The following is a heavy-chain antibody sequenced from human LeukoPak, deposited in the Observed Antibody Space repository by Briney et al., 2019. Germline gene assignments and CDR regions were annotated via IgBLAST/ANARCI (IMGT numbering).Heavy chain of an antibody. CDR3: ARIYCGGDCYLDY. D-gene: IGHD2-21*01. Sequence: ASVKVSCKASGYTLTGYYMHWVRQAPGQGLEWMGWISAYNGNTNYAQKLQGRVTMTTDTSTSTAYMELRSLRSDDTAVYYCARIYCGGDCYLDYWGQGTLVTVSS. CDR1: GYTLTGYY. J-gene: IGHJ4*02. V-gene: IGHV1-18*04. CDR2: ISAYNGNT.